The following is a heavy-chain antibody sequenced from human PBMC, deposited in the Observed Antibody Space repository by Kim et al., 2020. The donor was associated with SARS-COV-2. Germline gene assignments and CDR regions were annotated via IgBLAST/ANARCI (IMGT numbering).Heavy chain of an antibody. J-gene: IGHJ4*02. D-gene: IGHD5-12*01. V-gene: IGHV2-70*01. CDR3: ARISDGYNYNLDY. Sequence: YSTSLKTRLTISKDTSKNQVVLTMTNMDPVDTATYYCARISDGYNYNLDYWGQGTLVTVSS.